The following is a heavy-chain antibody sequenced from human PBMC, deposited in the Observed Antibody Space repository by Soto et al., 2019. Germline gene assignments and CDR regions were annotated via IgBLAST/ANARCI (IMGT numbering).Heavy chain of an antibody. V-gene: IGHV4-61*01. CDR3: ARCWDGLDV. D-gene: IGHD3-16*01. CDR1: GGSVKSDHY. J-gene: IGHJ6*02. CDR2: LYYDGSA. Sequence: SETLSLTCTVSGGSVKSDHYWTWIRLPPGKGPEWIGYLYYDGSAYYNPSLKSRVVISIDTSKNQFSLKMTSVTTADTAVYYCARCWDGLDVWGQGTTVTVSS.